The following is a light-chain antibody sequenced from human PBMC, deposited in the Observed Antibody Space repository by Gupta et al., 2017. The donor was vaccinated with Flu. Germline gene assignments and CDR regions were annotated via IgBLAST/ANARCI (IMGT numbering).Light chain of an antibody. V-gene: IGKV1-8*01. CDR2: AAS. J-gene: IGKJ2*01. Sequence: AIRMTQSPSSFSASTGDRVTITCRASQGISSYLAWYQQKPGKAPKLLIYAASTLKSGVPSRFSGSGSGTDFTLTISGRQSEDFATYYCQQYDSSPYTFGQGTKLEIK. CDR3: QQYDSSPYT. CDR1: QGISSY.